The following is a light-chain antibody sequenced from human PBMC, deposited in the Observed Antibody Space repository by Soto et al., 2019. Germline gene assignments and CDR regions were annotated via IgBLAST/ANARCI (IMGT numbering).Light chain of an antibody. CDR1: QSVSSTY. J-gene: IGKJ1*01. Sequence: EIVLTQSPGTLSLSPGERATLSCRASQSVSSTYVAWYRQKSGQAPRLLIYGASSRATGIPDRFSGSGSGTDFTLTISRLEPEDFAVYYCHQYVSSWTFGQGTKVE. CDR3: HQYVSSWT. CDR2: GAS. V-gene: IGKV3-20*01.